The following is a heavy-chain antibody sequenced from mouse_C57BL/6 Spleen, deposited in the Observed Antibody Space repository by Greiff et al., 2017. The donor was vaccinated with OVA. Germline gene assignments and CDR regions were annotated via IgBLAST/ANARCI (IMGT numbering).Heavy chain of an antibody. Sequence: QVQLQQSGAELVRPGTSVKLSCKASGYTFTSYWMHWVKQRPGQGLEWIGVIDPSDSYTNYNQKFKGKATLTVDTSSSTAYMQLSSLTSEDSAVYYCARSLLLRYQGFAYWGQGTLVTVSA. CDR3: ARSLLLRYQGFAY. CDR2: IDPSDSYT. CDR1: GYTFTSYW. V-gene: IGHV1-59*01. J-gene: IGHJ3*01. D-gene: IGHD1-1*01.